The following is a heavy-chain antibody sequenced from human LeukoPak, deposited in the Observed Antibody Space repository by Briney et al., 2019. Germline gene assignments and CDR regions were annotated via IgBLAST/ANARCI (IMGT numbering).Heavy chain of an antibody. V-gene: IGHV3-23*01. CDR2: ISGSGGST. CDR3: AKDHGDYAFDY. Sequence: GGTLRLSCAASGFIFSSYGMSWVRQAPGKGLEWVSAISGSGGSTYYADSVKGRFTISRDNSKNTLYLQMNSLRAEDTAVYYCAKDHGDYAFDYWGQGTLVTVSS. J-gene: IGHJ4*02. D-gene: IGHD4-17*01. CDR1: GFIFSSYG.